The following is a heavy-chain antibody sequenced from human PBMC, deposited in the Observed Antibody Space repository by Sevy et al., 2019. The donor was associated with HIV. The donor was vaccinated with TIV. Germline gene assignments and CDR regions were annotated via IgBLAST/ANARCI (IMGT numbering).Heavy chain of an antibody. D-gene: IGHD3-22*01. Sequence: GGSLRLSCAASGFTFNAYSMNWVRQAPGKGLEWVSSISSSGDHIYYADSVKGRFTISRDDSKNSLYLQLNSLRAEDTAIYYCARKYDSSGYFDYWGQGTLVTVSS. CDR1: GFTFNAYS. J-gene: IGHJ4*02. CDR2: ISSSGDHI. CDR3: ARKYDSSGYFDY. V-gene: IGHV3-21*04.